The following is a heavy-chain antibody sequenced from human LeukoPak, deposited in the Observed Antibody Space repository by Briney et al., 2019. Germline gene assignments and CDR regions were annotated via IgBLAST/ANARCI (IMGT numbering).Heavy chain of an antibody. Sequence: GGSLRLSCAASGFTFNYYWMNWVRQAPGKGLEWVAVISYDGSNKYYADSVKGRFTISRDNSKNTLYLQMNSLRAEDTAVYYCAKGSYDSSGYYTAWGQGTLVTVSS. D-gene: IGHD3-22*01. V-gene: IGHV3-30*18. J-gene: IGHJ5*02. CDR2: ISYDGSNK. CDR3: AKGSYDSSGYYTA. CDR1: GFTFNYYW.